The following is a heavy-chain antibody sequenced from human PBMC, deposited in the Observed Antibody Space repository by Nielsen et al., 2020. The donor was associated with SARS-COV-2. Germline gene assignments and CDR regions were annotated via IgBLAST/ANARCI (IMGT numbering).Heavy chain of an antibody. D-gene: IGHD3-10*01. V-gene: IGHV3-30*19. J-gene: IGHJ5*02. CDR2: ISSDGNKK. Sequence: GGSLRLSCAASGFTFSSYGIHWVRQAPGKGLEWVAVISSDGNKKNYADSVKGRFTISRDNSKSTLYLQMNSLRPDDTAVYFCARDRLWVGEVSWGQGTLVTVSS. CDR3: ARDRLWVGEVS. CDR1: GFTFSSYG.